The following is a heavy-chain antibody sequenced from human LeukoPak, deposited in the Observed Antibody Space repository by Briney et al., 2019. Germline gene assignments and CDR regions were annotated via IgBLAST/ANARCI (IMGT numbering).Heavy chain of an antibody. D-gene: IGHD3-16*02. CDR3: TLAGNYRFDY. V-gene: IGHV3-74*01. Sequence: GGSLRLSCAASGFVLNDYYMNWIRLAPGKGLGWVSRMNSDGTTTDYADSVKGRFTISRDNARNTLYLQLNSLTVEDTAVYYCTLAGNYRFDYWGQGTLVTVSP. CDR2: MNSDGTTT. CDR1: GFVLNDYY. J-gene: IGHJ4*02.